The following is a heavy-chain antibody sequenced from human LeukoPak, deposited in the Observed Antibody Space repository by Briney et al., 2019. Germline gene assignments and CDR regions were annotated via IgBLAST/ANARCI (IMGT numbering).Heavy chain of an antibody. V-gene: IGHV3-30-3*01. J-gene: IGHJ4*02. CDR3: ASDSSDY. CDR2: ISYDGSKK. Sequence: PRTSLRASCAVSGFTFSRYAMHWVGQAPGKGLEWVAVISYDGSKKADSMKGRFTISRDNSKNTLYLQMTSLRAEDTAVYYCASDSSDYWGQGTLVTVSS. CDR1: GFTFSRYA.